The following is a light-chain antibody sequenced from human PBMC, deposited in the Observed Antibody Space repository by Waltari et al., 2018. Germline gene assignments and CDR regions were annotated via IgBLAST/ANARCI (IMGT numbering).Light chain of an antibody. CDR2: KIS. V-gene: IGKV2-30*02. Sequence: DAVMTQSPLSLPVILGQPASIHCRSSQSLVHRDGNIYLNWFQQRPGQSPRRLIYKISDRDSGVPDRFSGSGSGTDFTLKISRVEAEDVGVYYCMQGTHWPYTFGQGTKLEIK. CDR1: QSLVHRDGNIY. J-gene: IGKJ2*01. CDR3: MQGTHWPYT.